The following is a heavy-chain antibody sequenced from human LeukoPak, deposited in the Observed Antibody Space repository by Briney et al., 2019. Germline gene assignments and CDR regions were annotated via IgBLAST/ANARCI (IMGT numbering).Heavy chain of an antibody. V-gene: IGHV3-23*01. J-gene: IGHJ4*02. Sequence: GGSLRLSCAASGFTFSSFAMIWVRQAPGKGLEWVSPISGSGGSTYYADSVKGRFTISRDNSKNTLYLQMNSLRAEDTAVYYCAKSRGFTVTPLPYYFDYWGQGTLVTVSS. CDR1: GFTFSSFA. D-gene: IGHD4-17*01. CDR2: ISGSGGST. CDR3: AKSRGFTVTPLPYYFDY.